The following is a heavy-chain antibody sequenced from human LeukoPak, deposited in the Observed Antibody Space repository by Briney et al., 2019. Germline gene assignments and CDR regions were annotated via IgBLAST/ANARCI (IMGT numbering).Heavy chain of an antibody. Sequence: ASVKVSCKASGYTFTGYCMHWVRQAPGQGLEWMGWINPNSGGTNYAQKFQGRVTMTRDTSISTAYMELSRLRSDDTAVYYCASLCGGDCYSDDAFDIWGQGTMVTVSS. D-gene: IGHD2-21*02. CDR2: INPNSGGT. CDR1: GYTFTGYC. V-gene: IGHV1-2*02. J-gene: IGHJ3*02. CDR3: ASLCGGDCYSDDAFDI.